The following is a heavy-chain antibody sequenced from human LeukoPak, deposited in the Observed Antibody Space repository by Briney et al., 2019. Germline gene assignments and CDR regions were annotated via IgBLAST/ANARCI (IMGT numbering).Heavy chain of an antibody. V-gene: IGHV5-51*01. CDR3: ARHRAIGVRGVPWVGPNWFDP. D-gene: IGHD3-10*01. J-gene: IGHJ5*02. Sequence: GESLKISCKGSGYSFTSYWIGWVCQVPGKGLEWMGIIYPGDSDTRYSPSFQDQVTISADKSISTAYLQWSSLKASDTAMYYCARHRAIGVRGVPWVGPNWFDPWGQGTLVTVSS. CDR1: GYSFTSYW. CDR2: IYPGDSDT.